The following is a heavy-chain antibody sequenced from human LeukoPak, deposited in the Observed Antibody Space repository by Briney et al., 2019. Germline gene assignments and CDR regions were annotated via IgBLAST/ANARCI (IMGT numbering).Heavy chain of an antibody. CDR2: IYTSGST. CDR1: VGSISSYY. V-gene: IGHV4-4*07. D-gene: IGHD1-26*01. J-gene: IGHJ3*02. CDR3: ARERWDDVFDI. Sequence: PGTLSLTCIVPVGSISSYYWSCIRQPAGKRLEWIGRIYTSGSTNYDPSLKSRVTMSVDTSKNQFSLKLSSVTAADTAVYYCARERWDDVFDIWGQGTMVTVSS.